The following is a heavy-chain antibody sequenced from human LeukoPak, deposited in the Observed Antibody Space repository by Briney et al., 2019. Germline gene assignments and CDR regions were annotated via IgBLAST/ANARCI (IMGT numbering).Heavy chain of an antibody. Sequence: PSETLSLTCSVSGGSISSDYWSWIRQPPGKGLEWIGYIYYSGSTNYNPSLKSRVTISVDTSKNQFSLKLSSVTAADTAVYYCARDGAAYQARAFDIWGQGTMVTVSS. CDR2: IYYSGST. J-gene: IGHJ3*02. D-gene: IGHD4/OR15-4a*01. CDR3: ARDGAAYQARAFDI. CDR1: GGSISSDY. V-gene: IGHV4-59*01.